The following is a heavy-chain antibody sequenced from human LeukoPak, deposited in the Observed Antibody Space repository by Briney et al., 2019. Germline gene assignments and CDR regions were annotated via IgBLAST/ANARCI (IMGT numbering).Heavy chain of an antibody. CDR1: GFTFSSYA. CDR3: VKGDWSSSRGDH. D-gene: IGHD2-2*01. J-gene: IGHJ4*02. V-gene: IGHV3-64D*06. Sequence: GGSLRLSCSAPGFTFSSYAIHWVRQAPGKGLEYVSVISTNGEYTYYADSVKGRFTISRDNSKNTLYLQMSSLRPEDTAVYYCVKGDWSSSRGDHWGQGTLVTVSS. CDR2: ISTNGEYT.